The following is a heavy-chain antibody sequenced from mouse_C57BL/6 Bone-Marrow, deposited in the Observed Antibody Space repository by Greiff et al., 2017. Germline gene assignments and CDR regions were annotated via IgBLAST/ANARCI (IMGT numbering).Heavy chain of an antibody. D-gene: IGHD1-1*01. CDR2: IRNKANGYTT. CDR1: GFTFTDYY. V-gene: IGHV7-3*01. J-gene: IGHJ2*01. CDR3: ARLGTTVVAHFDY. Sequence: EVKLVESGGGLVQPGGSLSLSCAASGFTFTDYYMSWVRQPPGKALEWLGFIRNKANGYTTEYSASVTGRFTISSDNSQSILYLQRNALRAEDSATYYCARLGTTVVAHFDYWGQGTTLTVSS.